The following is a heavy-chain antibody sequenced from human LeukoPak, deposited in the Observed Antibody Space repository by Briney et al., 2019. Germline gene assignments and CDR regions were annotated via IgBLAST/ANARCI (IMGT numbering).Heavy chain of an antibody. CDR1: SGSISSSSYY. CDR2: IYYGGST. J-gene: IGHJ5*02. D-gene: IGHD3-10*01. V-gene: IGHV4-39*07. Sequence: SETLSLTCTVSSGSISSSSYYWGWIRQSPGKGLEWIGSIYYGGSTYYNPSLKSRVTISVDTSKNQFSLKLTSVTAADTAVYYCARDSRFMVRNNWFDPWGQGTLVTVSS. CDR3: ARDSRFMVRNNWFDP.